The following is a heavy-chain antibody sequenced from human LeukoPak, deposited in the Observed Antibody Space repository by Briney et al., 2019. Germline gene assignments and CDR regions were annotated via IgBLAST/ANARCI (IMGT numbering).Heavy chain of an antibody. J-gene: IGHJ6*03. V-gene: IGHV4-39*01. CDR2: IYYGGST. D-gene: IGHD6-19*01. CDR3: ARSSGNRYYYYYMDV. Sequence: SETLSLTCTVSGGSISSSSYYWGWIRQPPGKGLEWIGSIYYGGSTYYNPSLKSRVTISVDTSKNQFSLKLSSVTAADTAVYYCARSSGNRYYYYYMDVWGKGTTVTVSS. CDR1: GGSISSSSYY.